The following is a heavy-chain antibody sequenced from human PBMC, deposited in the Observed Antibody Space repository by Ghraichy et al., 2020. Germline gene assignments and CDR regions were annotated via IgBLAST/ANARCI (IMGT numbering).Heavy chain of an antibody. CDR1: GGTFSSYA. V-gene: IGHV1-69*13. J-gene: IGHJ6*02. D-gene: IGHD3-22*01. CDR2: IIPIFGTA. Sequence: SVKVSCKASGGTFSSYAISWVRQAPGQGLEWMGGIIPIFGTANYAQKFQGRVTITADESTSTAYMELSSLRSEDTAVYYCARPGGLYSSGYYNYYYGMDVWGQGTTVTVSS. CDR3: ARPGGLYSSGYYNYYYGMDV.